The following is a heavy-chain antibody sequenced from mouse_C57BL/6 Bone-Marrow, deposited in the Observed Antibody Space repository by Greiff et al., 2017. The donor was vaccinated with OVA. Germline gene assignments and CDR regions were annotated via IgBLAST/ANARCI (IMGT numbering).Heavy chain of an antibody. CDR1: GFTFSSYT. CDR2: ISGGGGNT. CDR3: ARRGAY. J-gene: IGHJ3*01. Sequence: EVKVIESGGGLVKPGGSLKLSCAASGFTFSSYTMSWVRQTPEKRLEWVATISGGGGNTYYPDSVKGRFTISRDNAKNTLYLQRSSLRAEDTALYYCARRGAYWGQGTLVTVSA. V-gene: IGHV5-9*01.